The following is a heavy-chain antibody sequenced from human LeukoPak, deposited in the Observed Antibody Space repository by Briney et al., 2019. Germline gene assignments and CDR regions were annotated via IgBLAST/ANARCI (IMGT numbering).Heavy chain of an antibody. CDR1: GGSFSGYY. D-gene: IGHD6-6*01. J-gene: IGHJ6*03. Sequence: SETLSHTCAVYGGSFSGYYWSWIRQPPGKGLEWIGEINHSGSTNYNPSLKSRVTVSVDTSKNQFSLKLSSVTAADTAVYYCARLRIAARLYYYYFMDVWGKGTTVTVSS. V-gene: IGHV4-34*01. CDR2: INHSGST. CDR3: ARLRIAARLYYYYFMDV.